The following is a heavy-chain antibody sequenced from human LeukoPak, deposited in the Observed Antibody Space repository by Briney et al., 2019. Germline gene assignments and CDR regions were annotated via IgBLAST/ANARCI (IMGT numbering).Heavy chain of an antibody. Sequence: GASVKVSCKASGYTFTNYAMNWVRQAPGQGLEWMGWINPNSGGTNYAQKFQGRVTMTRDTSISTAYMELSRLRSDDTAVYYCAISGVDSGSYFYFDYWGQGTLVTVSS. V-gene: IGHV1-2*02. D-gene: IGHD1-26*01. J-gene: IGHJ4*02. CDR2: INPNSGGT. CDR3: AISGVDSGSYFYFDY. CDR1: GYTFTNYA.